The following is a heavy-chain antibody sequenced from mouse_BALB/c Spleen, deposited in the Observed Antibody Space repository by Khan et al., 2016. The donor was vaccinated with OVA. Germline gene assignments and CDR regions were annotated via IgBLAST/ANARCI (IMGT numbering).Heavy chain of an antibody. Sequence: VQLKQSGPGLVKPSQSLSLTCTVTGYSITSGYAWNWIRQFPGNKLEWLGYISYSGGTSYNPSLKSRISITRDTSKNQFFLQLTSVTTEDTATYYCARGNYYGYYFDYWGQGTTLTVSS. CDR3: ARGNYYGYYFDY. D-gene: IGHD1-1*01. V-gene: IGHV3-2*02. J-gene: IGHJ2*01. CDR1: GYSITSGYA. CDR2: ISYSGGT.